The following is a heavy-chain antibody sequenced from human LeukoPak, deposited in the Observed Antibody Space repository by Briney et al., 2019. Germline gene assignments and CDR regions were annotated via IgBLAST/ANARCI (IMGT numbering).Heavy chain of an antibody. CDR2: ISGSGGST. J-gene: IGHJ4*02. Sequence: GGSLGLSCAASGFTFNNYAMSWVRQAPGKGLEWVSAISGSGGSTYYADSVKGRFTTSRDNSKNTLYLQMNSLRAEDTAVYYCAKTIWGITGTFDYWGQGTLVTVSS. CDR3: AKTIWGITGTFDY. D-gene: IGHD1-20*01. V-gene: IGHV3-23*01. CDR1: GFTFNNYA.